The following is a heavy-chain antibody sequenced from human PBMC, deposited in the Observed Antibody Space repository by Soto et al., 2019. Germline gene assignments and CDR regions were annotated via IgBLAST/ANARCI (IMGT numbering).Heavy chain of an antibody. CDR3: ARGRYCSGGRCYRGGWFDP. Sequence: EVQLVESGGGLVQPGGSLRLSCAASGFTFSSYDMHWVRQATGKGLEWVSAIGAAGDTYYPGSVKGRFTISRENAKNSLYLQMNSLRAGDTAVYYCARGRYCSGGRCYRGGWFDPWGQGTLVTVSS. D-gene: IGHD2-15*01. CDR2: IGAAGDT. CDR1: GFTFSSYD. V-gene: IGHV3-13*01. J-gene: IGHJ5*02.